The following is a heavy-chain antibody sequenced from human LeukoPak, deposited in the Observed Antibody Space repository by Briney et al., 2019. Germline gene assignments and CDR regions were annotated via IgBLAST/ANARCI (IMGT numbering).Heavy chain of an antibody. Sequence: QPGGSLRLSCAASGFTFSNYAMSWVRQAPGKGLEWVAVIPYDGFNPYYADSVKGRFTISRDNSKNTLWLQMNSLRAEDTAVYYCAKVKEMYSSGSYYFDYWGQGTLVTVSS. J-gene: IGHJ4*02. V-gene: IGHV3-30*18. CDR2: IPYDGFNP. CDR3: AKVKEMYSSGSYYFDY. D-gene: IGHD6-19*01. CDR1: GFTFSNYA.